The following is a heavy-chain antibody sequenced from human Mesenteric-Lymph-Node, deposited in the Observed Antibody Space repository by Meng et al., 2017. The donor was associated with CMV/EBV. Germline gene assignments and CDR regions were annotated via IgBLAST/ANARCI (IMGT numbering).Heavy chain of an antibody. D-gene: IGHD6-13*01. CDR3: AKDGIAAAGYFDY. CDR1: GFTFSSYA. Sequence: GESLKISCAASGFTFSSYAMSWVRQAPGKGLKWVSAISGSGGSTYYADSVKGRFTISRDNSKNTLYLQMNSLRAEDTAVYYCAKDGIAAAGYFDYWGQGTLVTVSS. V-gene: IGHV3-23*01. CDR2: ISGSGGST. J-gene: IGHJ4*02.